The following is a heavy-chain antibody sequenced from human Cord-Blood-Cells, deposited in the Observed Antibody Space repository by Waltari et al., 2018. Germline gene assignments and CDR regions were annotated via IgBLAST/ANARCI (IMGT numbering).Heavy chain of an antibody. V-gene: IGHV1-69*01. J-gene: IGHJ3*02. CDR2: IIPIFGTA. CDR3: ARPSQYCSSTSCYAFDI. Sequence: QVQLVQSGAEVKKPGSSVKVSCKASGGTFRSYAISWLRQGPGQGLEWRGWIIPIFGTANYAQKFQGRVTITADESTSTAYMELSSLRSEDTAVYYCARPSQYCSSTSCYAFDIWGQGTMVTVSS. CDR1: GGTFRSYA. D-gene: IGHD2-2*01.